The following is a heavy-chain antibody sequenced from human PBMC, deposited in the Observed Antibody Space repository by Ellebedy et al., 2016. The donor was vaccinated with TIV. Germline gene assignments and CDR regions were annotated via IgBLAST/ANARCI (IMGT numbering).Heavy chain of an antibody. CDR2: IKEDGSRT. D-gene: IGHD2-15*01. Sequence: GESLKISCAASGFVFSSYTMNWVRQAPGKGLEWVANIKEDGSRTFYVDSVRGRFTISRDNAKNSLYLQMNSLRAEDTAVYYCATGARSEGGYWGQGTLVTVSS. CDR1: GFVFSSYT. V-gene: IGHV3-7*01. J-gene: IGHJ4*02. CDR3: ATGARSEGGY.